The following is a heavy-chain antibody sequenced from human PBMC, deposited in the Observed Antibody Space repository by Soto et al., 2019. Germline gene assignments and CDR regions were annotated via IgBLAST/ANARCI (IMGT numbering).Heavy chain of an antibody. CDR1: GGSISSSY. V-gene: IGHV4-59*01. CDR3: ARERRDGYKHYFDY. Sequence: VQLQESGPGLVKPSETLSLMCTVSGGSISSSYWSWIRQPPGKGLEWIGYIYYSGSTNYNPSLKSRVTISVDTSKNQFSLKLSSVTAADTAVYYCARERRDGYKHYFDYWGQGTLVTVSS. D-gene: IGHD5-12*01. CDR2: IYYSGST. J-gene: IGHJ4*02.